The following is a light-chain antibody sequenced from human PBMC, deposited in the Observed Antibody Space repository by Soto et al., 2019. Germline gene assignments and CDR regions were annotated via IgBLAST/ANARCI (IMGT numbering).Light chain of an antibody. CDR3: LQYGASPWT. V-gene: IGKV3-20*01. CDR2: RAS. Sequence: EIVLTQSPGTLSLSPGERATLSCRASQSISSSQLAWYQHTPGQTPRLLIYRASSRVTGIPDRFSGSGSGTDFTLSISRLEPEDFAVYYCLQYGASPWTCGQGTKVEMK. J-gene: IGKJ1*01. CDR1: QSISSSQ.